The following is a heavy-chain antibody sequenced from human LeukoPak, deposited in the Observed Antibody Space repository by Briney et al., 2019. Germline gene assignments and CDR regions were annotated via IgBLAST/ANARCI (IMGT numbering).Heavy chain of an antibody. CDR3: ATRGLSGYYYGMDV. Sequence: GGSLRLSCAASGFSFSRNYMSWARLAPGKGLEWVSIISSGGSTHYADSVKGRFAISRDNSKNTVYLQMNSLRAEDTAVYYCATRGLSGYYYGMDVWGQGTTVTVSS. J-gene: IGHJ6*02. D-gene: IGHD3/OR15-3a*01. V-gene: IGHV3-66*01. CDR1: GFSFSRNY. CDR2: ISSGGST.